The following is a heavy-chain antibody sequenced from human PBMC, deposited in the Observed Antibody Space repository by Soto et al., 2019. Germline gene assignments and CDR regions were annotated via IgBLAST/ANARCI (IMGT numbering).Heavy chain of an antibody. CDR3: ARDASLGEYYFDY. J-gene: IGHJ4*02. V-gene: IGHV3-33*01. CDR2: IWYDGSNK. CDR1: GFTFSSYG. D-gene: IGHD3-16*01. Sequence: QVQLVESGGGVVQPGRSLRLSCAASGFTFSSYGMHWVRQAPGKGLEWVAVIWYDGSNKYYADSVKGRFTISRDNSKNTLYMQMNSLRAEDTAVYYCARDASLGEYYFDYWGQGTLVTVSS.